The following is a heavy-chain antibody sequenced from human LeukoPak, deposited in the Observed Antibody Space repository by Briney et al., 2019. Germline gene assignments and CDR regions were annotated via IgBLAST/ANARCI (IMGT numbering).Heavy chain of an antibody. CDR3: ARGSGYCSGGSCYSIFYFDY. D-gene: IGHD2-15*01. J-gene: IGHJ4*02. Sequence: ASVKVSCKASGGTFISYAISWVRQAPGQGLEWMGGIIPIFGTANYAQKFQGRVTITADESTSTAYMELSSLRSEDTAVYYCARGSGYCSGGSCYSIFYFDYWGQGTLVTVSS. CDR2: IIPIFGTA. V-gene: IGHV1-69*13. CDR1: GGTFISYA.